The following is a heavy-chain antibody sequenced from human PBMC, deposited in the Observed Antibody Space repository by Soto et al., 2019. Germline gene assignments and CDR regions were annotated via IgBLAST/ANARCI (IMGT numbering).Heavy chain of an antibody. V-gene: IGHV1-18*01. CDR2: ISAHNGNT. CDR3: ARGRYGDY. Sequence: QVHLVQSGAEVKKPGASVKVSCKGSGYPFTSYGITWVRQAPGQGLEWMGWISAHNGNTNYAQTLQGRVTVTRDTSTSTAYMELRSLRSDDTAVYYCARGRYGDYWGQGARVTVSS. D-gene: IGHD1-1*01. CDR1: GYPFTSYG. J-gene: IGHJ4*02.